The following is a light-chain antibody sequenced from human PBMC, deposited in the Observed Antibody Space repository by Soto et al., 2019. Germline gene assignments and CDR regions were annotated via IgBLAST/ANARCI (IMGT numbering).Light chain of an antibody. Sequence: EIVLTQSPGTLSLSPGERATLSCRASQSVISNYLAWYQQKPGQAPRVLIYGASSRSAGIPDRFSGSGSGTDFTLTISRLEPEDFAVYYCQQYGSSSITFGQGTRLEIK. CDR2: GAS. J-gene: IGKJ5*01. V-gene: IGKV3-20*01. CDR1: QSVISNY. CDR3: QQYGSSSIT.